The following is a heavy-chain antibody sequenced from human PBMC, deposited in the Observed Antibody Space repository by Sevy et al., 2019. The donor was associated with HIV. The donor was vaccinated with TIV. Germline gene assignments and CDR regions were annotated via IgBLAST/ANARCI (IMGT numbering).Heavy chain of an antibody. D-gene: IGHD3-10*01. V-gene: IGHV3-7*03. CDR1: GFMFNDFW. J-gene: IGHJ4*02. CDR2: VKKDGSER. Sequence: GGSLRLSCAASGFMFNDFWMSWVRQAPGKGLDWVANVKKDGSERYYADSVKGRFTISRDNAKNLLYLQMNSLTAEDTAIYYCAREWSWAYFDSWGPGTLVTVSS. CDR3: AREWSWAYFDS.